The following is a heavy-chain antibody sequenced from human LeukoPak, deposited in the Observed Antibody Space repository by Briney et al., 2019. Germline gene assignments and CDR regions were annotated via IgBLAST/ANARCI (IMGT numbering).Heavy chain of an antibody. Sequence: GASVKVSCKASGYTFTTYYFHWVRQAPGQGLEWMGIINPSGGSTSYAQKFQDRVTMTRDTSTSTLYMELTSLRSEDTAVNYCARDVSGGNCLFDYWGQGTLVTVSS. V-gene: IGHV1-46*01. CDR3: ARDVSGGNCLFDY. J-gene: IGHJ4*02. CDR2: INPSGGST. D-gene: IGHD2-15*01. CDR1: GYTFTTYY.